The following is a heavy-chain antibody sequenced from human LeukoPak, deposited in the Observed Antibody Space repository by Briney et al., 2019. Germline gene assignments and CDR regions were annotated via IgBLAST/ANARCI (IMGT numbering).Heavy chain of an antibody. D-gene: IGHD6-19*01. Sequence: ASVKVSCKASGYTFTSYDINWVRQATGQGLEWMGWMNPDSGNTGYAQKFQGRATITRNTSISTAYMELSSLRSEDTAVYYCARGYSSGWGHGVDWGQGTLVTVSS. CDR3: ARGYSSGWGHGVD. J-gene: IGHJ4*02. V-gene: IGHV1-8*03. CDR1: GYTFTSYD. CDR2: MNPDSGNT.